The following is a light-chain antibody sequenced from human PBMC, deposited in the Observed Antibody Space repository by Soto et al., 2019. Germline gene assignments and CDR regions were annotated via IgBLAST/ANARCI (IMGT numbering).Light chain of an antibody. V-gene: IGKV3-20*01. CDR1: QSISNNY. J-gene: IGKJ2*01. CDR2: GAS. Sequence: EIVLTQSPGTLSLSAGERATLSCRASQSISNNYLAWYQQKPGQAPRVLIYGASHRATGTPGRFSGSGSGTDFTLTISRLEPEDFAVYCCQQYGSSPRYTFGQGTKLEIK. CDR3: QQYGSSPRYT.